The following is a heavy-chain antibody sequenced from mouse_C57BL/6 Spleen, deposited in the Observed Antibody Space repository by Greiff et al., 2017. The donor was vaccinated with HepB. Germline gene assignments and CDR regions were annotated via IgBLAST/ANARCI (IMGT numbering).Heavy chain of an antibody. CDR1: GYAFSSSW. Sequence: VQLQQSGPELVKPGASVKISCKASGYAFSSSWMNWVKQRPGKGLEWIGRIYPGDGDTNYNGKFKGKATLTADKSSSTAYMQLSRLTSEDYAVYFCARGRGGSSYVGGFDVWGTGTTVTVSS. J-gene: IGHJ1*03. CDR3: ARGRGGSSYVGGFDV. D-gene: IGHD1-1*01. CDR2: IYPGDGDT. V-gene: IGHV1-82*01.